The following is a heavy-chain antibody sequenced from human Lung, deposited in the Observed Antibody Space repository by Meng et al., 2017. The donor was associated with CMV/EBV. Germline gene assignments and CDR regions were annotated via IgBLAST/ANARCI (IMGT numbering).Heavy chain of an antibody. CDR1: GFIFSSYG. CDR3: AKERIRYNYGSETIDY. V-gene: IGHV3-30*02. J-gene: IGHJ4*02. Sequence: GGSLRLXCAASGFIFSSYGMHWVRQAPGKGLEWVAFIRYDGSKEYYVDFVKGRFTISRDNSKNTLYLQMHSLRPGDTAVYYCAKERIRYNYGSETIDYWGQGTXVTVSS. CDR2: IRYDGSKE. D-gene: IGHD5-18*01.